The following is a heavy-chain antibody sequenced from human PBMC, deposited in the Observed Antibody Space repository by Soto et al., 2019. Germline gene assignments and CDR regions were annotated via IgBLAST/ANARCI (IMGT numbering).Heavy chain of an antibody. CDR3: ARAIGWFGELLGGYYFDY. CDR2: IYHSGST. CDR1: GGSISSGGYS. J-gene: IGHJ4*01. D-gene: IGHD3-10*01. V-gene: IGHV4-30-2*01. Sequence: QLQLQESGSGLVKPSQTLSLTCAVSGGSISSGGYSWSWIRQPPGKGLEWIGYIYHSGSTYYNPSLKSRVTISVDRSKNQFPLKLSSVTAADTAVYYCARAIGWFGELLGGYYFDYWGHGTLVTVSS.